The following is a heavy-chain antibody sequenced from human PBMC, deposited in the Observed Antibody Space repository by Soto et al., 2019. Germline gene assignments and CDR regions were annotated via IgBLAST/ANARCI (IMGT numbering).Heavy chain of an antibody. Sequence: SETLSLTCTVSGCSISDYDWSWIRQTPGKGLEWIGYIYNSGSTNYNDSLKSRVTISIDTSKNQFSLKLSSVTAADTAVYYCARESGNNYGRDFQYWGQGILVTVSS. CDR2: IYNSGST. CDR1: GCSISDYD. J-gene: IGHJ1*01. D-gene: IGHD5-18*01. CDR3: ARESGNNYGRDFQY. V-gene: IGHV4-59*01.